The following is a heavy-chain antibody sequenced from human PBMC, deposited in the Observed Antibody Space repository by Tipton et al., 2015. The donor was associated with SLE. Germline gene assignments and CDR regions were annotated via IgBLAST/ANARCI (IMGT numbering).Heavy chain of an antibody. Sequence: TLSLTCAVYGGSFSGYYWSWIRQPPGKGLEWIGEINHSGSTNYNPSLKSRVTISIDTSKNQFSLKLSSVTAADTAVYYCARGGGLRPYYYYGMDVWGQGTTVTVSS. CDR3: ARGGGLRPYYYYGMDV. CDR2: INHSGST. CDR1: GGSFSGYY. V-gene: IGHV4-34*01. D-gene: IGHD5-12*01. J-gene: IGHJ6*02.